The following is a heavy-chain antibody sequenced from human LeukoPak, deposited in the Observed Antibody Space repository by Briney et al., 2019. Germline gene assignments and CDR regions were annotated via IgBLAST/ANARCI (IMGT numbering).Heavy chain of an antibody. J-gene: IGHJ4*02. CDR1: GYTFTGYY. CDR3: ARQYYYDSKFDY. CDR2: INPNSGGT. D-gene: IGHD3-22*01. V-gene: IGHV1-2*02. Sequence: ASVKVSCKASGYTFTGYYMHWVRQAPGQGLEWMGWINPNSGGTNYAQKFQGRVTMTRDTSISTAYMELSRLRSDDTAVYYCARQYYYDSKFDYWGQGTLVTVSS.